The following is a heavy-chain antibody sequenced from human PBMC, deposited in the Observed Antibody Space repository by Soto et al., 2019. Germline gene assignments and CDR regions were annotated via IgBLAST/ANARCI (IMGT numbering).Heavy chain of an antibody. CDR2: IYYSGST. J-gene: IGHJ4*02. CDR3: PRHSTITAMTIDY. V-gene: IGHV4-31*03. CDR1: GGSISSGGYY. D-gene: IGHD5-18*01. Sequence: QVQLQESGPGLVKPSQTLSLTCTVSGGSISSGGYYWSWIRQHTGKGLEWSGYIYYSGSTYYNPSLKSRVTLSVATSKNQFSLKLSSLTAADPAVYYCPRHSTITAMTIDYWGQGTLVTVSS.